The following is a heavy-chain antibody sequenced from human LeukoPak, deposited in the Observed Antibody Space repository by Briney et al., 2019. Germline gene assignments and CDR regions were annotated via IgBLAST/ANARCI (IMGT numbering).Heavy chain of an antibody. D-gene: IGHD3-16*01. Sequence: GASVKVSCKASGYTFTGYYIHWVRQAPGQGLEWMGWINPKSGGANYAQKFQGRVTMTRDTSNNTAYMELNRLKSEDTAVYYCARGAKITFGGVILRFAYYYYMDVWGKGTTVTLSS. V-gene: IGHV1-2*02. CDR1: GYTFTGYY. J-gene: IGHJ6*03. CDR3: ARGAKITFGGVILRFAYYYYMDV. CDR2: INPKSGGA.